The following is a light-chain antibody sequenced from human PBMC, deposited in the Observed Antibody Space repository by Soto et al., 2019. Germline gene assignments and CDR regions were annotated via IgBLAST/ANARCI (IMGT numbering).Light chain of an antibody. CDR3: QQYNSYKT. CDR1: QSISSW. V-gene: IGKV1-5*01. CDR2: DAS. Sequence: DIQITQSPSTLPASVGDRVTITCRASQSISSWLAWYQQKPGKAPKLLIYDASSLESGVPSRFSGSGSGTEFTLTISSLQPDDFATYYCQQYNSYKTFGQGTKVDIK. J-gene: IGKJ1*01.